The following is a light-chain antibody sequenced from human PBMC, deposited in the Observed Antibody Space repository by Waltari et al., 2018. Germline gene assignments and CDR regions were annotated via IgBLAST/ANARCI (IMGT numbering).Light chain of an antibody. V-gene: IGLV3-25*03. CDR2: KDS. J-gene: IGLJ3*02. Sequence: SYELTQPPSVSVSPGQTARITCSGDALPKQYAFWYQQRSGQAPVLVIYKDSERRSGIPERFSGPTSGTTVTLTIRGVQAEDEADYYCQSADSSGTMGVSGGGTKLTVL. CDR3: QSADSSGTMGV. CDR1: ALPKQY.